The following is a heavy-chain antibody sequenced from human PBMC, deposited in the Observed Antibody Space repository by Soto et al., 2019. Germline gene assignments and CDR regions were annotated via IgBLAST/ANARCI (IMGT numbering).Heavy chain of an antibody. J-gene: IGHJ4*02. D-gene: IGHD5-12*01. CDR1: GYTFTSYG. CDR3: VRDSPIGSTFSGYDGIDY. CDR2: IIPLFDTT. V-gene: IGHV1-69*06. Sequence: SVKVSCKASGYTFTSYGISWVRQAPGQGLEWMGRIIPLFDTTNYAQKFQGRVTITADKSTGTAYMELNSLRSEDTAVYYCVRDSPIGSTFSGYDGIDYWGQGTLVTVSS.